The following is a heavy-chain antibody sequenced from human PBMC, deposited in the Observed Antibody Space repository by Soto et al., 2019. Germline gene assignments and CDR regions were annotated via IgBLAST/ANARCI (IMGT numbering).Heavy chain of an antibody. CDR2: INPKSGGT. V-gene: IGHV1-2*04. Sequence: ASVKVSCKASGYSFTDYDIHWVRQAPGQGLEWLGRINPKSGGTSTAQKFQGWVTMTRDRSISTVYMELTRLRSDDTAVYFCARGHSTDCSNGVCSFFYNHEMDVWGQGTTVTVSS. D-gene: IGHD2-8*01. CDR3: ARGHSTDCSNGVCSFFYNHEMDV. J-gene: IGHJ6*02. CDR1: GYSFTDYD.